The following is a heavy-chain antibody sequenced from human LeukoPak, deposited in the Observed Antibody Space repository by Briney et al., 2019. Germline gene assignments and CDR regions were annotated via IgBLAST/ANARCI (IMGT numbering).Heavy chain of an antibody. J-gene: IGHJ4*02. CDR3: AKDGAAVARSFDY. D-gene: IGHD6-19*01. V-gene: IGHV3-9*01. Sequence: PGGSLRLSCAASGFTFDDYAMHWVRQAPGKGLEWVSGISWNSGSIGYADSVKGRFTISRDNAKNSLYLQMNSLRAEDTALYYCAKDGAAVARSFDYWGQGTLVTVPS. CDR2: ISWNSGSI. CDR1: GFTFDDYA.